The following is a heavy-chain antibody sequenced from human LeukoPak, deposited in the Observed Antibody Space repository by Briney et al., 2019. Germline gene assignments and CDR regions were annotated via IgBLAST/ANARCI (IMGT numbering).Heavy chain of an antibody. CDR1: GYSITSSSW. V-gene: IGHV4-28*01. CDR3: ARKENVYYYFDY. D-gene: IGHD3-10*01. J-gene: IGHJ4*02. CDR2: IYHSRTT. Sequence: SETLSLTCAVSGYSITSSSWWGWIRQPPGKGLEWIVYIYHSRTTYYNPSLQSRVTMSVDTSKNQFSLKLSSVTAVDTAVYYCARKENVYYYFDYWGQGTLVTVSS.